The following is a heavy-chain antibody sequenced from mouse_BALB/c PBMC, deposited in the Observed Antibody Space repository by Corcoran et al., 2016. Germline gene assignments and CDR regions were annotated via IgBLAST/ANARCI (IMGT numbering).Heavy chain of an antibody. Sequence: QIQLVQSGPELKKPGETITISCKASGNSFTKHGMNWVKQAPGKDLKWMGWMNTNTGEPTYADVFKGRFAFSLETSASTAYLQINNLKNEDTATYFCTDGSYYYIMDFWGQGTSVTVSS. CDR1: GNSFTKHG. CDR2: MNTNTGEP. CDR3: TDGSYYYIMDF. V-gene: IGHV9-3-1*01. J-gene: IGHJ4*01. D-gene: IGHD2-3*01.